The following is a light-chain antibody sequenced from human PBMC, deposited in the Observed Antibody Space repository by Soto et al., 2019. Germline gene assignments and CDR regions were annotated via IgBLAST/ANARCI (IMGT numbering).Light chain of an antibody. Sequence: DIQMNQSPSSLSASVGDRVTITCRASQGISNYLAWYQQKPGKVPKLLIYAASTLQSGVPSRFSGSGSGTEFTLTISSLQPEDVATYYCQKYNSAPPVTFGPGTKVDIK. V-gene: IGKV1-27*01. CDR1: QGISNY. J-gene: IGKJ3*01. CDR2: AAS. CDR3: QKYNSAPPVT.